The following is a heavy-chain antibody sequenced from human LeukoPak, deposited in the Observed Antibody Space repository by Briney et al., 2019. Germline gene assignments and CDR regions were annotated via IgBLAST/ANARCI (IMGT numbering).Heavy chain of an antibody. CDR1: GFTFSSYW. CDR2: IKRDGNEK. Sequence: GGSLRLSCAASGFTFSSYWMNWVRRAPGKGLEWVANIKRDGNEKNYVDSVRGRFSISRDNAKNSLYLQMDSLRAEDTAVYYCAKEGAYPIITYDSWGQGALVTVSS. D-gene: IGHD3-10*01. CDR3: AKEGAYPIITYDS. J-gene: IGHJ5*01. V-gene: IGHV3-7*01.